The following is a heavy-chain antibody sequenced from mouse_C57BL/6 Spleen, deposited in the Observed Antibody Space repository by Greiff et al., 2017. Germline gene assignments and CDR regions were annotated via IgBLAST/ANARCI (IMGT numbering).Heavy chain of an antibody. CDR3: ARNPELYYFDY. CDR1: GYAFSSYW. V-gene: IGHV1-80*01. CDR2: IYPGDGDT. D-gene: IGHD3-3*01. Sequence: QVQLKQSGAELVKPGASVKISCKASGYAFSSYWMNWVKQRPGKGLEWIGQIYPGDGDTNYNGQFKGKATLTADKSSSTAYMQLSSLTSEDSAVYFCARNPELYYFDYWGQGTTLTVSS. J-gene: IGHJ2*01.